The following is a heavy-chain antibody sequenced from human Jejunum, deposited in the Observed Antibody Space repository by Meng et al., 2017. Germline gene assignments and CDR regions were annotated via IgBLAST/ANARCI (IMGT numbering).Heavy chain of an antibody. CDR3: ARDHMGSLDY. Sequence: VRLEECGPRLVRPSETLSLISSVSGGSVSSAGYQWSWIRQPPGKGLEWIGYASTNYNPSLKSRVTISVDTSKNQFSLRLTSVTAADTAVYYCARDHMGSLDYWGQGILVTVPS. D-gene: IGHD1-26*01. V-gene: IGHV4-61*08. J-gene: IGHJ4*02. CDR1: GGSVSSAGYQ. CDR2: AST.